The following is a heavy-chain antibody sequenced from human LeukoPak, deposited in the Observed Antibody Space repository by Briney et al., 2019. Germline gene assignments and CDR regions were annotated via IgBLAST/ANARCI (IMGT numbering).Heavy chain of an antibody. Sequence: PSETLSLTCAVYGGSFSGYYWSWIRQPPGKGLEWIGEINHSGSTNYNPSLKSRVTISVDTSKNQFSLKLSSVTAADTAVYYCARAGYYDSSGYYDAFDIWGQGTMVTVSS. J-gene: IGHJ3*02. D-gene: IGHD3-22*01. V-gene: IGHV4-34*01. CDR1: GGSFSGYY. CDR3: ARAGYYDSSGYYDAFDI. CDR2: INHSGST.